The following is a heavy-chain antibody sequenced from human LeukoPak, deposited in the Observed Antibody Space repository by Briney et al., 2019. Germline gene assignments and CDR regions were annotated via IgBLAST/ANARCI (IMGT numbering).Heavy chain of an antibody. CDR2: ISYDGSDK. Sequence: GRSLRLSCSASGFTFSSFGMHWVRQAPGKGLEWVAIISYDGSDKDYADSVKGRFTISRDNSKNTLYLQMNSLRAEDTAVYYCANSPVIVATIMRVYWGQGTLVTVSS. D-gene: IGHD5-12*01. CDR1: GFTFSSFG. CDR3: ANSPVIVATIMRVY. V-gene: IGHV3-30*18. J-gene: IGHJ4*02.